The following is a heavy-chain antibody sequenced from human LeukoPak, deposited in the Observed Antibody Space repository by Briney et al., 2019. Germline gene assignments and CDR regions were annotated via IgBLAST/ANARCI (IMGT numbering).Heavy chain of an antibody. J-gene: IGHJ4*02. V-gene: IGHV3-53*01. CDR1: GFTVSSNY. Sequence: PGGSLRLSCAASGFTVSSNYMSWVRQAPGKGLEWVSVIYSGGSTYYADSVKGRFTISRDNSKNTLYLQMNSLRAEDTAVYYCASLGPGEASMIDYWGQGTLVTVSS. CDR2: IYSGGST. CDR3: ASLGPGEASMIDY. D-gene: IGHD3/OR15-3a*01.